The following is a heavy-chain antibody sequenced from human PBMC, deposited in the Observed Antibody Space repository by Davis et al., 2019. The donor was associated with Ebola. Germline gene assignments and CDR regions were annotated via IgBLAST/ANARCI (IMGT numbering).Heavy chain of an antibody. CDR1: GFTFEHYG. V-gene: IGHV3-30*03. CDR2: ISYDGNSE. J-gene: IGHJ4*02. Sequence: GGSLRLSCAASGFTFEHYGMTWVRQAPGKGLEWVTLISYDGNSEYYADSVRGRFIISRDTSKTTLFLQMNRLRPEDAAIYYCVRGGLGSGFDYWGQGTLVTVSS. CDR3: VRGGLGSGFDY. D-gene: IGHD3-10*01.